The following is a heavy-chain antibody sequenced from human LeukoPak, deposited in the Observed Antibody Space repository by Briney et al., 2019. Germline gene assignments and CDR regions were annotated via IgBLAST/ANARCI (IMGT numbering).Heavy chain of an antibody. V-gene: IGHV4-38-2*01. CDR3: AASGYSYGLQKY. CDR2: IFHSGTT. Sequence: SETLSLTCAVSGYSISSGYYWGWLRQRPGKGLEWIGSIFHSGTTYYNPSLQSRVTISVDTSKNQFSLKLSSVTAADTAVYYCAASGYSYGLQKYWGQGTLVTVSS. D-gene: IGHD5-18*01. J-gene: IGHJ4*02. CDR1: GYSISSGYY.